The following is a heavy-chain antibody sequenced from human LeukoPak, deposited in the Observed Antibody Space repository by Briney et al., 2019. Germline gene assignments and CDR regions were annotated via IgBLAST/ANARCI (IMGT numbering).Heavy chain of an antibody. CDR3: ARAEILYTAGGMDV. Sequence: ASVKVSCKASGYTFTGYYIHWVRQAPGQGLEWMGWINPNSGGTNYAQKFQGGVIMTRDTSITTAYMELSRLRSDDTAVYYCARAEILYTAGGMDVWGQGTTVTVSS. CDR2: INPNSGGT. D-gene: IGHD2/OR15-2a*01. J-gene: IGHJ6*02. CDR1: GYTFTGYY. V-gene: IGHV1-2*02.